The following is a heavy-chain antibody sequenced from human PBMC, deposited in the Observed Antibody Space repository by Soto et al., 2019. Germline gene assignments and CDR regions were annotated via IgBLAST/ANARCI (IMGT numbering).Heavy chain of an antibody. CDR2: IHRAGVT. CDR1: GGSTSSSDW. V-gene: IGHV4-4*02. J-gene: IGHJ4*02. D-gene: IGHD1-26*01. Sequence: QVHLQESGPGLVKPSATLSLTCAISGGSTSSSDWWPWVRQPPGEGLEWIGEIHRAGVTNYNSSLKSRLTISLDDSRNQFSLSLTSVTAADAAVYFCAGRPEIHPRWGQGILVPVSS. CDR3: AGRPEIHPR.